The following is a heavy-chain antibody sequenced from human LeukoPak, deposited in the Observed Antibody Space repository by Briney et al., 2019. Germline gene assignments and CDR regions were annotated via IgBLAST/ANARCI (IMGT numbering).Heavy chain of an antibody. CDR3: ARTIAVAGTVWFDP. CDR2: IYHSGST. Sequence: PSETLSLTCTVSGGSISSGGYYWSWIRQPPGKGLEWIGYIYHSGSTYYNPSLKGRVTISVDRSKNQFSLKLSSVTAADTAVYYCARTIAVAGTVWFDPWGQGTLVTVSS. V-gene: IGHV4-30-2*01. J-gene: IGHJ5*02. CDR1: GGSISSGGYY. D-gene: IGHD6-19*01.